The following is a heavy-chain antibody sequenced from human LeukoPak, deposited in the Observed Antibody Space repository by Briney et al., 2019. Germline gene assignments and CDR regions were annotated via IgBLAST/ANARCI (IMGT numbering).Heavy chain of an antibody. Sequence: GGSLRLSCAASGFTFSSYNMNWVRQAPGKGLEWVSAISGSGGSTYYADSVKGRFSISRDNSKITLFLQMNSLRGEDTAVYYCAKAVAELISGRPDYWGQGTLVTVSS. CDR2: ISGSGGST. CDR1: GFTFSSYN. V-gene: IGHV3-23*01. CDR3: AKAVAELISGRPDY. D-gene: IGHD3-10*01. J-gene: IGHJ4*02.